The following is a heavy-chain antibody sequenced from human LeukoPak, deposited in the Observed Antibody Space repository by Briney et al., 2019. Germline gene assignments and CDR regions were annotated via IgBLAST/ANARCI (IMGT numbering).Heavy chain of an antibody. J-gene: IGHJ4*02. Sequence: ASVKVSCKASGYTFTSYYMHWVRQAPGQGLEWMGIINPSGGSTSYAQKFQGRVTMTRDTSTSIVYMELSSLRSEDTAVYYCYIAAAGTLDYWGQGTLVTVSS. CDR1: GYTFTSYY. CDR3: YIAAAGTLDY. CDR2: INPSGGST. V-gene: IGHV1-46*03. D-gene: IGHD6-13*01.